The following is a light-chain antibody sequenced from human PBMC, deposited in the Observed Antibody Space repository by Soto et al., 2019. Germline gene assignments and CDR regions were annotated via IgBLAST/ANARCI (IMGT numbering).Light chain of an antibody. Sequence: QSVLTQPPSVSWAPGQRVTISCTGSSSNIGAGYDVHWYQQLPGTAPKLLIYGNSNRPSGVPDRFSASKSGTSASLAITGLQAEDEADSYCQSYDSSLSGWVFGGGTKLTVL. V-gene: IGLV1-40*01. CDR1: SSNIGAGYD. J-gene: IGLJ3*02. CDR2: GNS. CDR3: QSYDSSLSGWV.